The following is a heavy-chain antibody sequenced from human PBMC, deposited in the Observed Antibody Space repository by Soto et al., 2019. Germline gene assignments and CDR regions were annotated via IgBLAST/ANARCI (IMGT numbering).Heavy chain of an antibody. CDR3: ARDKITGLFDY. CDR1: GGSISSGY. V-gene: IGHV4-59*01. Sequence: SETLSLTCSVSGGSISSGYWTWIRQPPGKGLEWIGYIYYSGSTNYNPSLKSRVTISVDTSKNQFSLKLSSVTAADTAVYYCARDKITGLFDYWGQGTLVTVSS. J-gene: IGHJ4*02. D-gene: IGHD2-8*02. CDR2: IYYSGST.